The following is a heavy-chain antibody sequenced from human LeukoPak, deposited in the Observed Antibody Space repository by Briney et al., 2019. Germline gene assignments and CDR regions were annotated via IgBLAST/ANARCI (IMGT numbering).Heavy chain of an antibody. D-gene: IGHD3-22*01. CDR2: ISSSSSYI. J-gene: IGHJ4*02. V-gene: IGHV3-21*01. Sequence: GGSLRLSCAASGFTFSSYSMNWVRQAPGKGLEWVSSISSSSSYIYYADSVKGRFTISRDNSKNTLYLQMNSLRAEDTAVYYCARNSRGYYDSSGYPDYWGQGTLVTVSS. CDR3: ARNSRGYYDSSGYPDY. CDR1: GFTFSSYS.